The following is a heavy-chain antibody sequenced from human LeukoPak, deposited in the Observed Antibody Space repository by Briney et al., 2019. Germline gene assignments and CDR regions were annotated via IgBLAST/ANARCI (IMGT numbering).Heavy chain of an antibody. V-gene: IGHV3-33*01. CDR1: GFTFNSYG. CDR2: IWYDGSNK. Sequence: GGSLRLSCAASGFTFNSYGIHWVRQAPGKGLEWVAFIWYDGSNKYYADSVKGQFIISTDNSKNTLYLQMNSLIAEDTAVYYCARAMTTMGFDYWGQGTLVTVSS. J-gene: IGHJ4*02. CDR3: ARAMTTMGFDY. D-gene: IGHD4-23*01.